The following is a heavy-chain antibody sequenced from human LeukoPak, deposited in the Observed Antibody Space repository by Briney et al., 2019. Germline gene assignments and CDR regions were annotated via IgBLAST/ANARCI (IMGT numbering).Heavy chain of an antibody. J-gene: IGHJ5*02. CDR2: IYYSGGT. CDR3: ARRTYYSGSGRDWLDP. Sequence: SETLSLTCTVSGGPISSYYWSWIRQPPGKGLEWIGYIYYSGGTNYNPSLKSRVTISIDTSKNQFSLKLSSVTAADTAVYYCARRTYYSGSGRDWLDPWGQGTLVTVSS. V-gene: IGHV4-59*08. CDR1: GGPISSYY. D-gene: IGHD3-10*01.